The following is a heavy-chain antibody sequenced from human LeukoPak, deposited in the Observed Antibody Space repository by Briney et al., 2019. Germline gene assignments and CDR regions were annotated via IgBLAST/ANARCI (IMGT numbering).Heavy chain of an antibody. J-gene: IGHJ4*02. CDR1: GFTFSSYA. D-gene: IGHD2-2*02. Sequence: GGSLRLSCAASGFTFSSYAMSWVRQAPGKGLEWVSAISGSGGSTYYADSVKGRFTISRDNSKNTLYLRMNSLRAEDTAVYYCAKVIVVVPAAIPYFDYWGQGTLVTVSS. CDR2: ISGSGGST. V-gene: IGHV3-23*01. CDR3: AKVIVVVPAAIPYFDY.